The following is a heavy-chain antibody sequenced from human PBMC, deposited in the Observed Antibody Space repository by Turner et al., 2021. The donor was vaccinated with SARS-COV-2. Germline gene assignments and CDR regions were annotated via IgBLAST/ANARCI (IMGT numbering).Heavy chain of an antibody. CDR3: AKAGVGYSSGCGYFDY. D-gene: IGHD6-19*01. V-gene: IGHV3-33*06. Sequence: QVQPVESGGCVVQPGRSVRLSCAASGFTFSRYGMHWVRQAPGKWLEWVAVIWYDGSNKYYADSVKGRFTISRDNSKNTLYLQMNSLRAEDTAVYYCAKAGVGYSSGCGYFDYWGQGTLVTVSS. CDR1: GFTFSRYG. CDR2: IWYDGSNK. J-gene: IGHJ4*02.